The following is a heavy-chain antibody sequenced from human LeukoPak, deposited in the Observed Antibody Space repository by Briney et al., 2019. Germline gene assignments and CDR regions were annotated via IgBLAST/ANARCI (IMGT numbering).Heavy chain of an antibody. Sequence: AGGSLRLSCAASGFTFSSYGMHWVRQAPGKGLEWVAFIRYDGSNKYYADSVKGQFTISRDNSKNTLYVQMTSLRAEDTAVYYCARTSDKPMVLTTDFDYWGQGTLVTVSS. V-gene: IGHV3-30*02. D-gene: IGHD5-18*01. J-gene: IGHJ4*02. CDR3: ARTSDKPMVLTTDFDY. CDR2: IRYDGSNK. CDR1: GFTFSSYG.